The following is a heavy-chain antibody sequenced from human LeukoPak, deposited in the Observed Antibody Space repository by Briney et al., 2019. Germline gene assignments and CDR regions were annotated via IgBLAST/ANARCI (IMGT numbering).Heavy chain of an antibody. V-gene: IGHV3-21*01. CDR1: GFTFSRNS. J-gene: IGHJ4*02. CDR2: ISTSSSYI. Sequence: GGSLRLSCAASGFTFSRNSMNWVRQAPGKGLEWVSSISTSSSYINYADSVKGRFTISRDNAKNSLYLQMNSLRAEDTAVYYCARQADTAMLIWSFTDYWGQGTLVTVSS. D-gene: IGHD5-18*01. CDR3: ARQADTAMLIWSFTDY.